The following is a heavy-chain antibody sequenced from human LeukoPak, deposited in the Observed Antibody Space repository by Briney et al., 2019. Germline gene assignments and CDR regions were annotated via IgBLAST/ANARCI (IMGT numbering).Heavy chain of an antibody. CDR2: INPSGGST. J-gene: IGHJ6*02. Sequence: ASVKVSCKASGYTFTSYCMHWVRQAPGQGLEWMGIINPSGGSTSYAQKFQGRVTMTRDTSTSTVYMELSSLRSEDTAVYYCARSRYGGNTYYYGMDVWGQGTTVTVSS. V-gene: IGHV1-46*01. CDR1: GYTFTSYC. D-gene: IGHD4-17*01. CDR3: ARSRYGGNTYYYGMDV.